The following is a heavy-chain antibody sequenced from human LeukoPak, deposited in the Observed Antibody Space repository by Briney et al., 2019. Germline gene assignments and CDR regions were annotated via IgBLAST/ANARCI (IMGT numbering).Heavy chain of an antibody. V-gene: IGHV3-21*01. CDR2: ISSSSSYI. J-gene: IGHJ4*02. CDR3: ASFGSYFKFDY. D-gene: IGHD1-26*01. Sequence: GGSLRLSCAASGFTFSSYSMNWVRQAPGKELEWVSSISSSSSYIYYADSVKGRFTISRDNAKNSLYLQMNSLRTEDTAVYYCASFGSYFKFDYWGQGTLVTVSS. CDR1: GFTFSSYS.